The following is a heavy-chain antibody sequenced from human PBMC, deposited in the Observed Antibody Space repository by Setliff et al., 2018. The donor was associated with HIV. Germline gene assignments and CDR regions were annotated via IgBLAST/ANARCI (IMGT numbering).Heavy chain of an antibody. D-gene: IGHD6-6*01. V-gene: IGHV4-61*01. Sequence: SETLSLTCTVSGDSVSSASYYWSWIRQPPGKGLEWIGYIYYSGTTKYNPALKSRVTISVDTAKNQFSLKLSSVTAADAAVYYCSSEAWTSYRSSSGYYYYYMDVWGKGTTVTVSS. J-gene: IGHJ6*03. CDR3: SSEAWTSYRSSSGYYYYYMDV. CDR2: IYYSGTT. CDR1: GDSVSSASYY.